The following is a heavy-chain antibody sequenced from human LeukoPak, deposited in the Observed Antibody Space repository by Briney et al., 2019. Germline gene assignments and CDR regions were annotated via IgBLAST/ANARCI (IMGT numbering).Heavy chain of an antibody. D-gene: IGHD3-22*01. J-gene: IGHJ5*02. V-gene: IGHV3-30*18. Sequence: GGSLRLFYASSGFSFISYGMHWVSQAPGKGLEWVGVISDDGRNKKYADSVKGRFTISRDNSKNTLYLQMNSLRAEDTAVYYCAKDDYYYDSSGYSGWFDPWGQGTLVTVSS. CDR3: AKDDYYYDSSGYSGWFDP. CDR1: GFSFISYG. CDR2: ISDDGRNK.